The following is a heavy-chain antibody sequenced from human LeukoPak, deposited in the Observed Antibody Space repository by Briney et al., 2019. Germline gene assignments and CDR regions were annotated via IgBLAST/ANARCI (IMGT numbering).Heavy chain of an antibody. Sequence: PSETLSLTCTVSAGSISGYSWSWVRQPPGKGLEWIGNIDYSGSITSNPSLKSRVTISVDTSKNQFSLKLSSVTAADTAVYYCARYTYYDLLTAYYYFDYWGQGTLVTVSS. D-gene: IGHD3-9*01. J-gene: IGHJ4*02. V-gene: IGHV4-59*01. CDR2: IDYSGSI. CDR3: ARYTYYDLLTAYYYFDY. CDR1: AGSISGYS.